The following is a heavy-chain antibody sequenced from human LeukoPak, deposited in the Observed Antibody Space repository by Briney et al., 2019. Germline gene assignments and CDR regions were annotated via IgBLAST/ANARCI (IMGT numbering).Heavy chain of an antibody. V-gene: IGHV3-7*01. Sequence: GGSLRLSCAASGFTFSSYWMSWVRQAPGKGLEWVANIKQDGSEKYYVDSVKGRFTISRDNAKNSLYLQMNSLRAEDTAVYYCARDQGLYDILTGYSRSSGFDYWGQGTLVTVSS. CDR3: ARDQGLYDILTGYSRSSGFDY. J-gene: IGHJ4*02. D-gene: IGHD3-9*01. CDR2: IKQDGSEK. CDR1: GFTFSSYW.